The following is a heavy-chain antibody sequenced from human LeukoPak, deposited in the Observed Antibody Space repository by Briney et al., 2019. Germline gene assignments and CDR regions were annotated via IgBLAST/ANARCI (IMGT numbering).Heavy chain of an antibody. CDR1: GFTFSSFG. V-gene: IGHV3-30*02. D-gene: IGHD3-10*01. J-gene: IGHJ5*02. Sequence: GGSLRLSCAASGFTFSSFGMHWVRQAPGKGLEWVALIRYDGSNNYYADSVKGRFTISRDNLKNTLFLQMNSLREEGTAVYYCAKESYGSGKVDPWGQGALVTVSS. CDR2: IRYDGSNN. CDR3: AKESYGSGKVDP.